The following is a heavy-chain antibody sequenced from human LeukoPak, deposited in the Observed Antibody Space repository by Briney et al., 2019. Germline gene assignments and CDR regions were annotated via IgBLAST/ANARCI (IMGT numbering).Heavy chain of an antibody. J-gene: IGHJ3*02. CDR1: GFTFSSDA. Sequence: GGSLRLSCAASGFTFSSDAMSWVRQAPGKGLEWGAVISYDGGNKYYADSVKGRFTISRDSSKNTLYLQMNSLRAEDTAVYYCARDAYDYVWGSHRQHAFDIWGQGTMVTVSS. D-gene: IGHD3-16*02. CDR2: ISYDGGNK. CDR3: ARDAYDYVWGSHRQHAFDI. V-gene: IGHV3-30*04.